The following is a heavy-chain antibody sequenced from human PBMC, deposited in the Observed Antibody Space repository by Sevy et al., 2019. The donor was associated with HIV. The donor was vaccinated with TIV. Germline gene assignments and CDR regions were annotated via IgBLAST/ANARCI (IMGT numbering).Heavy chain of an antibody. J-gene: IGHJ4*02. CDR3: ARAIGAGAAY. D-gene: IGHD3-3*01. CDR1: GFTFSGYW. Sequence: GGSLRLSCAASGFTFSGYWMHWVRQAPGKGLEWVANINEDGKTKYYVDSVKGRFSISRDNARNSLFLQMNNLRVDDTARYFGARAIGAGAAYWGQGTLVTVSS. V-gene: IGHV3-7*03. CDR2: INEDGKTK.